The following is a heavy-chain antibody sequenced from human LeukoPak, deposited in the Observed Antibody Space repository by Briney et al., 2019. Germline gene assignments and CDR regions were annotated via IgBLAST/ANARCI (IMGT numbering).Heavy chain of an antibody. Sequence: GGSLRLSCAASGFTFSSYWMSWVRQAPGKGLEWVANIKQDGSEKYYVDSVKGRFTISRDNAKNSLYLQMNSLRAEDTAVYYCATPNFGPIAAQDYWGQGTLVTVSS. CDR1: GFTFSSYW. J-gene: IGHJ4*02. D-gene: IGHD6-6*01. CDR3: ATPNFGPIAAQDY. V-gene: IGHV3-7*01. CDR2: IKQDGSEK.